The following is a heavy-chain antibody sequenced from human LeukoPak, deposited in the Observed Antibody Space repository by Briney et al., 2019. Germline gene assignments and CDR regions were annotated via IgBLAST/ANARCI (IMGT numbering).Heavy chain of an antibody. CDR2: IIPIFGTA. Sequence: GASVKVSCKASGGTFSSYAISWVRQAPGQGLEWMGGIIPIFGTANYAQMFQGRVTITADESTSTAYMELSSLRSEDTAVYYCARSAYSSGWYAFDYWGQGTLVTVSS. CDR3: ARSAYSSGWYAFDY. D-gene: IGHD6-19*01. CDR1: GGTFSSYA. V-gene: IGHV1-69*13. J-gene: IGHJ4*02.